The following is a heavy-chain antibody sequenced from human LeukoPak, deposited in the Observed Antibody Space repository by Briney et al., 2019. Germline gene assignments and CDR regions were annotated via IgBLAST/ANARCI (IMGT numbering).Heavy chain of an antibody. CDR3: ARDRTYYYDSSGPFXAFDI. V-gene: IGHV4-59*01. J-gene: IGHJ3*02. D-gene: IGHD3-22*01. CDR1: GGSISSYY. Sequence: PSETLSLTCTVSGGSISSYYWSWIRQPPGKGLEWIGYIYYSGSTNYNPSLKSRVTISVDTSKNQFSLKLSSVTAADTAVYYCARDRTYYYDSSGPFXAFDIWGQGTMVTVSS. CDR2: IYYSGST.